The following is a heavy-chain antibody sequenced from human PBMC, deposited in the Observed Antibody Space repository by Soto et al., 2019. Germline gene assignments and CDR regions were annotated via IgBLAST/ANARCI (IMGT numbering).Heavy chain of an antibody. Sequence: QVQLVQSGAEVRKPGASVQLSCKTSGYTFTGFAVHWVRQAPGQSLEWMGWLTAGNGNRRYSQKFQGRVTITSDTFETTSYMELSSLTSEDTAVYFCARDGGGRVGATLYDYWGQGTLVTVSA. CDR3: ARDGGGRVGATLYDY. CDR1: GYTFTGFA. J-gene: IGHJ4*02. CDR2: LTAGNGNR. V-gene: IGHV1-3*01. D-gene: IGHD1-26*01.